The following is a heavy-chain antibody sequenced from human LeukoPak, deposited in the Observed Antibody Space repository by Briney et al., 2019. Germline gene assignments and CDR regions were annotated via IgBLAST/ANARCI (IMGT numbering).Heavy chain of an antibody. CDR2: IYYSGST. D-gene: IGHD1-26*01. J-gene: IGHJ4*02. V-gene: IGHV4-39*01. CDR1: RGSISSSSYY. Sequence: SETLSLTCTVSRGSISSSSYYWGWIRQPPGKGLEWIGSIYYSGSTYYNLSLKSRVTISVDTSKNQFSLKLSSVTAADTAVYYCARQSGSYYPHYFDYWGQGTLVTVSS. CDR3: ARQSGSYYPHYFDY.